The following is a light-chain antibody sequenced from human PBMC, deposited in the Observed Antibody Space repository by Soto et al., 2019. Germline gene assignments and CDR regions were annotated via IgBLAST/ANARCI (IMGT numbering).Light chain of an antibody. CDR1: QSVSSY. Sequence: EIVLTQSPATLSLSPGERATLSCRASQSVSSYLAWYQQKPGQAPRLLIYDASNRATGIPARFSGSGSGTDFTLTISSLEPELLAVYHCLQHSNLPWYTFGQGTKLEIK. J-gene: IGKJ2*01. CDR2: DAS. V-gene: IGKV3-11*01. CDR3: LQHSNLPWYT.